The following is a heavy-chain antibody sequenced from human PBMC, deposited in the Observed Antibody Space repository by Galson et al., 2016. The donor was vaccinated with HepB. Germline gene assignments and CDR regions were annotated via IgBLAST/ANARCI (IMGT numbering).Heavy chain of an antibody. D-gene: IGHD3-16*01. V-gene: IGHV3-30*10. J-gene: IGHJ4*02. CDR1: GFTFSTSV. CDR2: ISNDGSIQ. Sequence: SLRLSCAASGFTFSTSVLHWVRQAPGKGLEWVALISNDGSIQYYTDSVKGRFTISRDNSKNTLYLQMDSLRAEDTAVSYCAKRGGLDYYFDYWGQGTLVTVSS. CDR3: AKRGGLDYYFDY.